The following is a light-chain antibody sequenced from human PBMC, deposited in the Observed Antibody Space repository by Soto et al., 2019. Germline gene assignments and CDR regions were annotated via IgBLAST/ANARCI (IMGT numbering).Light chain of an antibody. V-gene: IGKV3-20*01. CDR3: QQYGSSPWT. Sequence: EIVLTQSPGTLSLSPGERATLSCRASQSVRSSYLAWYQQKPGQAPRLLIDGASSRATGIPGRFSGSGSGTDFNLTISRLEPEDFAVYYCQQYGSSPWTFGHGTKVEI. CDR1: QSVRSSY. J-gene: IGKJ1*01. CDR2: GAS.